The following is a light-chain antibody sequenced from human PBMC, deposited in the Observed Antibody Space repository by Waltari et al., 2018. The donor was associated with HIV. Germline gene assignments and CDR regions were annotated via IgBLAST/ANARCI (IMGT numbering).Light chain of an antibody. V-gene: IGLV1-44*01. J-gene: IGLJ1*01. CDR1: FSNIGSNT. Sequence: QSVLTQPPSASGAPGQRVTISCSGSFSNIGSNTVNWYQQLPGTAPRLLIYGSSQLPSGVPDRLSGSRSDTAASLDISGLHSEDEGDYYCAVWDDSLSEYVFATGTKVFVL. CDR2: GSS. CDR3: AVWDDSLSEYV.